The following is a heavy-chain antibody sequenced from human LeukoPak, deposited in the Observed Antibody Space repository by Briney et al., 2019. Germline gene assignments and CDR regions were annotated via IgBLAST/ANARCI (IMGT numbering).Heavy chain of an antibody. Sequence: PGGALRLSCAASGFTFSSYAMHWVRQAPGKGLEWVAVISYDGSNKYYADSVKGRFTISRDNSKNTLYLQMNSLRAEDTAVYYCARTGEIVGANNFAYWGQGTLVTVSS. D-gene: IGHD1-26*01. V-gene: IGHV3-30*04. CDR3: ARTGEIVGANNFAY. CDR1: GFTFSSYA. J-gene: IGHJ4*02. CDR2: ISYDGSNK.